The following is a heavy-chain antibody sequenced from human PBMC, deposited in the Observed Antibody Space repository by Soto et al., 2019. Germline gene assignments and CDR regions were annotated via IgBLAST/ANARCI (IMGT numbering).Heavy chain of an antibody. D-gene: IGHD3-10*01. V-gene: IGHV2-70*01. CDR1: GFSLSTSGMC. CDR2: IDWDDDK. CDR3: ARTRITMFRGAPTDYYYVMDV. Sequence: SGPTLVNPTQTLTLTCTFSGFSLSTSGMCVSWIRQPPGKALEWLALIDWDDDKYYSTSLKTRLTISKDTSKNQVVLTMTNMDPVDTATYYCARTRITMFRGAPTDYYYVMDVWGQGSTDTGSS. J-gene: IGHJ6*02.